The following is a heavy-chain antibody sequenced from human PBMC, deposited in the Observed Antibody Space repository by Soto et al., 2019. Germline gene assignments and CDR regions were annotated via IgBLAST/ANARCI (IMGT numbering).Heavy chain of an antibody. CDR2: INSDGSST. Sequence: GGSLRLSCAASGFTFSNNWMHWVRQAPGKGPVWVSRINSDGSSTYYADSVKGRFTISRDNSKNTLYLEMNSLRIEDTAVYYCAIYPSPRDSSGYIFYFDYWGQGTLVTVSS. CDR1: GFTFSNNW. J-gene: IGHJ4*02. D-gene: IGHD3-22*01. V-gene: IGHV3-74*01. CDR3: AIYPSPRDSSGYIFYFDY.